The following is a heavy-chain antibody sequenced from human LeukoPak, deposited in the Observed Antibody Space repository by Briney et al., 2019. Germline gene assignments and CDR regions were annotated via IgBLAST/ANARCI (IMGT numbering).Heavy chain of an antibody. Sequence: GGSLRLSCAASGFTFSNFALTWVRQAPGKGLGWVSTINDSGGSTYYADSVKGRFTISRDNSKNMFYLQMNSLRVEDTAVYYCAKVPPRVIITLFSDYWGQGVLVTVSP. J-gene: IGHJ4*02. D-gene: IGHD3-22*01. CDR3: AKVPPRVIITLFSDY. CDR2: INDSGGST. V-gene: IGHV3-23*01. CDR1: GFTFSNFA.